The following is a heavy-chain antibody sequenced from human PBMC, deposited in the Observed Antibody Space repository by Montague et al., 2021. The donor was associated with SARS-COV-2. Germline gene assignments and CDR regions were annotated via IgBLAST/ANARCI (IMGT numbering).Heavy chain of an antibody. CDR3: ARMIVHHAGMDV. Sequence: SETLSLTCTVSGGSISRYYWNWIRQSPGKGLEWIGYINYTGSTSYNPSLNSRVSISVDTSNNQFSLRLSSVTAADTAVYYCARMIVHHAGMDVWGQGTTVTVSS. V-gene: IGHV4-59*01. J-gene: IGHJ6*02. CDR1: GGSISRYY. D-gene: IGHD3-22*01. CDR2: INYTGST.